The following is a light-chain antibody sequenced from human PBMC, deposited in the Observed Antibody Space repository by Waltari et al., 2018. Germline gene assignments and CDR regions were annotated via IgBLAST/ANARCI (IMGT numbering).Light chain of an antibody. Sequence: QSALTQPASVSGSPGQSITISCSGTSSDIGANHFVSWYQQSPGRAPKLIISEVIKRPSGISNRFSGSKSGNTASLTISGLQAEDEADYYCSSFTSSSTWVFGGGTKLTVL. CDR2: EVI. V-gene: IGLV2-14*01. CDR1: SSDIGANHF. CDR3: SSFTSSSTWV. J-gene: IGLJ3*02.